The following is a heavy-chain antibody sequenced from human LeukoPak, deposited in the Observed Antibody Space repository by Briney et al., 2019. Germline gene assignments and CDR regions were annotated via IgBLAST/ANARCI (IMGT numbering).Heavy chain of an antibody. V-gene: IGHV3-66*01. CDR1: GFTFSSYS. J-gene: IGHJ4*02. CDR3: AMDSAWLPLKFDY. Sequence: GGSLRLSCAASGFTFSSYSMNWVRQAPGKGLEWVSVLYSGGSTYYTDSVKGRFTISRDNSNNTLYLQMNNLRAEDTAVYYCAMDSAWLPLKFDYWGQGTLVTVSS. D-gene: IGHD5-24*01. CDR2: LYSGGST.